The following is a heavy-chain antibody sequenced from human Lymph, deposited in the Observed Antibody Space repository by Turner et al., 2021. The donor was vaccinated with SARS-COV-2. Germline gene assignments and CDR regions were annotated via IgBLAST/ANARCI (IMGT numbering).Heavy chain of an antibody. V-gene: IGHV3-48*03. Sequence: EVQLAESGGGLVPPGGSLRPSCAASGFIFSRYEMHWVRQSPGKGLGWVSYISLSDSTIYYADSVKGRFTISRDNAKNSLYLQMSSLRAEDTAVYCCARDTVGATHAFDIWGQGTMVTVYS. CDR3: ARDTVGATHAFDI. J-gene: IGHJ3*02. CDR1: GFIFSRYE. CDR2: ISLSDSTI. D-gene: IGHD1-26*01.